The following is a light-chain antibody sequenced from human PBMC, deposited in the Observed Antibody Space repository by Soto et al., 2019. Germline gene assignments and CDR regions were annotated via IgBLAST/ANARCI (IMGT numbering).Light chain of an antibody. CDR2: DAS. J-gene: IGKJ4*01. V-gene: IGKV3-11*01. CDR1: ESIRTY. CDR3: QQRSTWPLT. Sequence: EIVLTQSPATLSLSPGERATLSCRASESIRTYLAWYQQKPGQAPRLLIYDASTRATGIPARFSGSGSGTDFTLTIGSLEPEDFAIYYCQQRSTWPLTFGGGTKVEIK.